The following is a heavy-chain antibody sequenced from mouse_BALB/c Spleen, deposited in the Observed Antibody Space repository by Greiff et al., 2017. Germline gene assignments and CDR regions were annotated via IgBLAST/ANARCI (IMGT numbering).Heavy chain of an antibody. V-gene: IGHV5-12-1*01. CDR2: ISSGGGST. CDR1: GFAFSSYD. Sequence: DVMLVESGGGLVKPGGSLKLSCAASGFAFSSYDMSWVRQTPEKRLEWVAYISSGGGSTYYPDTVKGRFTISRDNAKNTLYLQMSSLKSEDTAMYYCARIYYGYSFAYWGQGTLVTVSA. CDR3: ARIYYGYSFAY. D-gene: IGHD2-2*01. J-gene: IGHJ3*01.